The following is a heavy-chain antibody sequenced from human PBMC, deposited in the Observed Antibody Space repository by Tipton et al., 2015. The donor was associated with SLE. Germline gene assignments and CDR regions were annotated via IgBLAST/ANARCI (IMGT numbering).Heavy chain of an antibody. CDR1: GDSITSFNQY. CDR3: ARGRDYYDNSGQGWFDP. V-gene: IGHV4-39*07. J-gene: IGHJ5*02. Sequence: TLSLTCTVSGDSITSFNQYWGWIRQPPGKGLEWIASLHSSGSTYYNPSLKSRLTISLDTSKNQFSLKLSSVTAADTAVYYCARGRDYYDNSGQGWFDPWGQGTLVTVSS. D-gene: IGHD3-22*01. CDR2: LHSSGST.